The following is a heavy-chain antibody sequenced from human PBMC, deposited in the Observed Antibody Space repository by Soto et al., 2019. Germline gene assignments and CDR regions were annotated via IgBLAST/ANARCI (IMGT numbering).Heavy chain of an antibody. V-gene: IGHV3-23*01. CDR2: ISGSGGST. Sequence: EVQLLESGGGLVQPGGSLRLSCAASGFTFSSYAMSWVRQAPGKGLEWVSAISGSGGSTYYADSVKGRFTISRDNSKNTLYLQMNSPRAEDTAVYYCANLGSDYYYYMDVWGKGTTVTVSS. CDR3: ANLGSDYYYYMDV. J-gene: IGHJ6*03. CDR1: GFTFSSYA.